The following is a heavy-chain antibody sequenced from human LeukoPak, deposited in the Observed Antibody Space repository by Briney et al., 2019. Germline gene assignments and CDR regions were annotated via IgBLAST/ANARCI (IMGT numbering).Heavy chain of an antibody. Sequence: GGSLRLSCAASGFTFSSYEMNWVRQAPGKGLEWVSYISSSGRTIYYADSVKGRFTISRDNAKNSLYLQMNSLRAEDTAVYYCARDIGIAVAGTDYWGQGTLVTVSS. CDR1: GFTFSSYE. V-gene: IGHV3-48*03. J-gene: IGHJ4*02. CDR3: ARDIGIAVAGTDY. CDR2: ISSSGRTI. D-gene: IGHD6-19*01.